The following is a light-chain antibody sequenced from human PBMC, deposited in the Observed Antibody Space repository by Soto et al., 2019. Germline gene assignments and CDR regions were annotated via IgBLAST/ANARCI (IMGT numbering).Light chain of an antibody. CDR2: DTS. CDR3: QQYGTSEII. V-gene: IGKV3-20*01. Sequence: IVFTQSPCTLSVSPGERATLSCRASQILTNSFIAWYQQKPGQAPRLLIYDTSSRATGIPDRFSGSGSGTDFTLTISRLEPEDFAVFFCQQYGTSEIIFGQGTKVDI. CDR1: QILTNSF. J-gene: IGKJ1*01.